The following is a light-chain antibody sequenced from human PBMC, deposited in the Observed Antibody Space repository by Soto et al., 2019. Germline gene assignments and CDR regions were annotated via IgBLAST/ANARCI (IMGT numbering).Light chain of an antibody. CDR2: GAS. V-gene: IGKV3D-15*01. CDR1: QSGYID. J-gene: IGKJ1*01. Sequence: EIVLTQSPGTLSFSPGERVTLSCRASQSGYIDLAWYQQKPGQAPRLLIYGASTRATDMPGRFSGSGAGAEFTLTISSLQSEDSAVYYCQHYRCRPRTFGQGTKVEIK. CDR3: QHYRCRPRT.